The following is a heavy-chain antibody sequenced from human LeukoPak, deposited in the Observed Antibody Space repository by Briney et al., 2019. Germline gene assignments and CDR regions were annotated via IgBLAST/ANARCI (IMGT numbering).Heavy chain of an antibody. D-gene: IGHD5-12*01. J-gene: IGHJ4*02. Sequence: SETLSLTCTVSAGSISTYYWSWIRQPPGKGLEWIGNIYSSGSPNYNPSLNSRVTISVDTSKNQFSLKLRSVTAADTAVYYCARHRTNSAYDPSDYWGQGTLVTVSS. CDR3: ARHRTNSAYDPSDY. CDR1: AGSISTYY. CDR2: IYSSGSP. V-gene: IGHV4-4*09.